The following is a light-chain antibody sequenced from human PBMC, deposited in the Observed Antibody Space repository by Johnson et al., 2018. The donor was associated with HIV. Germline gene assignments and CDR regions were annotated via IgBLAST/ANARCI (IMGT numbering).Light chain of an antibody. V-gene: IGLV1-51*01. CDR1: TSNIGNNY. Sequence: QSVLTQPPSVSAAQGQKVTISCSGTTSNIGNNYVSWYQQLPGTALKPLICYNNQRPSGIHERFSRSKSGTSATLAISGLKTGDEADYYCVGWDRSLSAPYVFGTGTKVTVL. J-gene: IGLJ1*01. CDR3: VGWDRSLSAPYV. CDR2: YNN.